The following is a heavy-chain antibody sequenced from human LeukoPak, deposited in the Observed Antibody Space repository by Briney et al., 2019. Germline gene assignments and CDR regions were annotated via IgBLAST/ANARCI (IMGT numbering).Heavy chain of an antibody. J-gene: IGHJ3*02. Sequence: IPSGTLSLTCAVSGGSISSSTNWWNWVRQPPGKGLEWIGSIYYSGSTYYNPSLKSRVTISVDTSKNQFSLKLSSVTAADTAVYYCARDQGGSEDLTTYYDFWSGGFAFDIWGQGTMVTVSS. CDR3: ARDQGGSEDLTTYYDFWSGGFAFDI. CDR2: IYYSGST. CDR1: GGSISSSTNW. D-gene: IGHD3-3*01. V-gene: IGHV4-39*07.